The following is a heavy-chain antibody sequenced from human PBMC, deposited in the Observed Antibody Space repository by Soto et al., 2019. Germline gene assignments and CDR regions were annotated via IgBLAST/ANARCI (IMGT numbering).Heavy chain of an antibody. CDR1: GESFTCCY. V-gene: IGHV1-46*01. J-gene: IGHJ6*02. Sequence: ASVTVSCKASGESFTCCYMYWVRQSPGQGLERMGIINPSGGSTSYAQKFQGRVTMTRDTSTSTVYMELSSLRSEDTAVYYCARGDTSYDILTGYYNDYYYYYGMDVWGQGTTVTVSS. CDR2: INPSGGST. D-gene: IGHD3-9*01. CDR3: ARGDTSYDILTGYYNDYYYYYGMDV.